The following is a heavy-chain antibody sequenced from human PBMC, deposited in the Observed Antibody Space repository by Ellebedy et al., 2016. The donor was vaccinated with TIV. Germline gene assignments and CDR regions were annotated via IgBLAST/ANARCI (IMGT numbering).Heavy chain of an antibody. CDR1: GLTVSSNY. CDR3: ARRSRPDSSGWYFPDY. Sequence: GGSLRLSCAASGLTVSSNYMSWVRQAPGKGLEWVSILYSGGNTYYADSVQGRFTISRDNSKNTLYLQMDSLRGEDMAVYYCARRSRPDSSGWYFPDYWGQGTLVTVSS. J-gene: IGHJ4*02. D-gene: IGHD6-19*01. CDR2: LYSGGNT. V-gene: IGHV3-66*04.